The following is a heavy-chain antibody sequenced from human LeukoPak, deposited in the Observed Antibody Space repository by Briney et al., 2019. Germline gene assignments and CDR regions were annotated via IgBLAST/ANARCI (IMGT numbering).Heavy chain of an antibody. J-gene: IGHJ4*02. Sequence: GGSLRLSCAASGFTFSSYEMNWVRQAPGKGLEWVSYIRSSGSTIYYADSVKGRFTISRDNAENSLYLQMNSPRAEETAVYYYVGMTYYYDSSGYSHFDYWGQGNLGTVSS. V-gene: IGHV3-48*03. CDR2: IRSSGSTI. CDR3: VGMTYYYDSSGYSHFDY. D-gene: IGHD3-22*01. CDR1: GFTFSSYE.